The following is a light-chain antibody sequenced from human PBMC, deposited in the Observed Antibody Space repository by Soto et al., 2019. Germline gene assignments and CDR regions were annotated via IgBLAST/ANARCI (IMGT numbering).Light chain of an antibody. CDR2: AAS. J-gene: IGKJ3*01. Sequence: DIQMTQSPSSLSASVGDRVTITCRASQSISSYLNWYQQKPGKAPKLLIYAASSLQSGVPSRFSCSGSGTDFTLTISSLQPEDFAGYFCQQSYSTPRTFGPGTKVDIK. CDR1: QSISSY. CDR3: QQSYSTPRT. V-gene: IGKV1-39*01.